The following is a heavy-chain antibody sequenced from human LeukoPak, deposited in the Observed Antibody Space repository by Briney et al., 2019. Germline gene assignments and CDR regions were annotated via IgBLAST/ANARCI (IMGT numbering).Heavy chain of an antibody. CDR3: TRGGPVAGTHKYFQH. CDR1: GYTFTSYG. V-gene: IGHV1-8*02. J-gene: IGHJ1*01. CDR2: INPYNGNT. Sequence: ASVKVSCKASGYTFTSYGISWVRQAPGQGLEWMGWINPYNGNTDYAQKFQGRVTLTRNTSISTAYMELSSLRSEDTAMYYCTRGGPVAGTHKYFQHWGQGTLVTVSS. D-gene: IGHD6-19*01.